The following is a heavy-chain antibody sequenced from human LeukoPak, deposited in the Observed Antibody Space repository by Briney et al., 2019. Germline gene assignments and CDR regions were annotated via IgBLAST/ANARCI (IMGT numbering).Heavy chain of an antibody. CDR2: ISSSSSYI. V-gene: IGHV3-21*01. Sequence: PGGSLRLSCAASGFTFSSYSMNWVRQAPGKGLEWVSSISSSSSYIYYADSVKGRFTISRDNAKNSLYLQMNSPRAEDTAVYYCASYTFGGVIVSDYWGQGNLVTVSS. D-gene: IGHD3-16*02. J-gene: IGHJ4*02. CDR3: ASYTFGGVIVSDY. CDR1: GFTFSSYS.